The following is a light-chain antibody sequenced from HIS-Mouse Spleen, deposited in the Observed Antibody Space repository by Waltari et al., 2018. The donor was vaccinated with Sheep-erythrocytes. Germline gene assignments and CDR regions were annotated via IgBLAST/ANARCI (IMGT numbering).Light chain of an antibody. V-gene: IGLV3-1*01. Sequence: SYELTQPPSVSVSPGQTASITCSGDKLGDKYACWYQQKPGQSPVLVIYQDSKRPSGIPGRFYGSNSGNTATLTISGTQAMDEADYYCQAWDSSTAWVFGGGTKLTVL. CDR3: QAWDSSTAWV. J-gene: IGLJ3*02. CDR1: KLGDKY. CDR2: QDS.